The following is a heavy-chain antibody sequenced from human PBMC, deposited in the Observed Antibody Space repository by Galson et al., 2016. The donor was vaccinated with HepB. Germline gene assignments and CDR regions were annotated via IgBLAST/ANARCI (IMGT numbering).Heavy chain of an antibody. CDR1: GGSLGTYY. Sequence: ETLSLTCEVSGGSLGTYYWSWIRQPPGKGLEWIGQVNHRGTTNYNPSLKSRATISVDTSKNQFSLKLTSATASDTAEYFCARFRFISSLWLGFDFWGHGSLV. J-gene: IGHJ4*01. CDR3: ARFRFISSLWLGFDF. V-gene: IGHV4-34*01. D-gene: IGHD6-13*01. CDR2: VNHRGTT.